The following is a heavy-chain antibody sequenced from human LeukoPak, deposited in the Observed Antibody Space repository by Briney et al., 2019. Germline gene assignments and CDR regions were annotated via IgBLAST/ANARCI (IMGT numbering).Heavy chain of an antibody. CDR2: INHSGST. CDR3: ARGYGDYVLAYMDV. CDR1: GFTFSSYA. D-gene: IGHD4-17*01. Sequence: GSLRLSCAASGFTFSSYAMSWVRQPPGKGLEWIGEINHSGSTNYNPSLKSRVTISVDTSKNQFSLKLSSVTAADTAMYYCARGYGDYVLAYMDVWGEGTRVTVSS. J-gene: IGHJ6*03. V-gene: IGHV4-34*01.